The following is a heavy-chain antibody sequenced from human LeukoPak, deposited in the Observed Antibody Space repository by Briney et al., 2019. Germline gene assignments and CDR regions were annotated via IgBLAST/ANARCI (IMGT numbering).Heavy chain of an antibody. V-gene: IGHV1-2*02. Sequence: ASVKVSCKASGYTFTGYYMHWVRQAPGQGLEWMGWINPNSGGTNYAQKFQGRVTMTRDTSISTAYMELSRLRSDDTAVYYCARSVDIVATIVGYFDYWGQGTLVTVSS. D-gene: IGHD5-12*01. CDR2: INPNSGGT. J-gene: IGHJ4*02. CDR1: GYTFTGYY. CDR3: ARSVDIVATIVGYFDY.